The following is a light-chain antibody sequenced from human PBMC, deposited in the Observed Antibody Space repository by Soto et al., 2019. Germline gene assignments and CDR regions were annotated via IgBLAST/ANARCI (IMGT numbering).Light chain of an antibody. J-gene: IGKJ2*01. CDR1: QGISSY. CDR2: AAS. V-gene: IGKV1-9*01. CDR3: KQLNSYPYT. Sequence: DIQLTQSPSFLSASVGDRVTITCRASQGISSYLAWYQQKPGKAPKHLIYAASTLQSGVPSRFSGSGSGTEFTLTISSLQHEDLETYYCKQLNSYPYTFGQGTKLEIK.